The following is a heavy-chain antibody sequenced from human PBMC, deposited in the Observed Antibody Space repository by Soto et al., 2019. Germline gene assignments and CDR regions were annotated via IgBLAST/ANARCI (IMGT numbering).Heavy chain of an antibody. D-gene: IGHD3-10*01. CDR3: ARHSDSYCGPNECAFEC. V-gene: IGHV4-39*01. CDR1: GGSISSNNYW. CDR2: FPFRRCPST. Sequence: QLQLQESGPGLVKPSETLSLTCTVSGGSISSNNYWWGWIRQSPGMGLKLIGSFPFRRCPSTLYNPSLKSRVSISLDTFNHQFSLTLSSGSAADTALYYCARHSDSYCGPNECAFECLGQGTMVTVSS. J-gene: IGHJ3*01.